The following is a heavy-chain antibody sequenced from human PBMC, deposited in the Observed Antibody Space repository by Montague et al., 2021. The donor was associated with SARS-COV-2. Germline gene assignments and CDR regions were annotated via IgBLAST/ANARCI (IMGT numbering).Heavy chain of an antibody. CDR1: GFTFNTYG. CDR3: AKQRGTITTTFDY. CDR2: ISGRGGT. V-gene: IGHV3-23*01. Sequence: SLSLSCAASGFTFNTYGMSWVRQAPGQGLEWVSCISGRGGTYYAGSVKGRFAISRDTANNTLYLQMNSLRAEDTAIYYCAKQRGTITTTFDYWGQGSLVTVSS. J-gene: IGHJ4*02. D-gene: IGHD1-1*01.